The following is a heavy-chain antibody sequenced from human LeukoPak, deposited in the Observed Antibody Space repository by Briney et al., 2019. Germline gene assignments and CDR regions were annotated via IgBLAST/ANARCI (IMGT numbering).Heavy chain of an antibody. D-gene: IGHD2-15*01. V-gene: IGHV1-2*02. CDR1: GYTFTGYY. CDR2: INPNSGGT. CDR3: ARVVAPVNWFDP. Sequence: ASVKVSCTASGYTFTGYYMHWARQAPGHGLEWMGWINPNSGGTNYAQKFQGRVTKTRDTSISTAYMELSRLRSDDTAVYYCARVVAPVNWFDPWGQGTLVTVSS. J-gene: IGHJ5*02.